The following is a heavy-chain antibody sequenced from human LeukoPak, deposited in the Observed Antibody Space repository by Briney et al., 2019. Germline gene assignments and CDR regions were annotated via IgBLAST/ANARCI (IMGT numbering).Heavy chain of an antibody. J-gene: IGHJ6*02. CDR3: ATYTNWVAGDV. CDR1: GGSISSHY. V-gene: IGHV3-7*01. CDR2: IKKDGSEK. D-gene: IGHD7-27*01. Sequence: ETLSLTCTVSGGSISSHYWSWIRQPPGKGLEWVADIKKDGSEKDYVDSVKGRFTISRDNAKNSLYLQMDSLRAEDTAVYYCATYTNWVAGDVWGQGTTVSVSS.